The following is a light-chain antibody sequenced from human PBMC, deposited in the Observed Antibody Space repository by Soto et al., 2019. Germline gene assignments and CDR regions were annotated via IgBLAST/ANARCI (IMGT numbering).Light chain of an antibody. CDR3: QQSYTTRQYT. V-gene: IGKV1-39*01. Sequence: DIQMTQSPSSLSASVGDSVTITCRPSQSVGGYLNWYQHKPGKAPQLLIYGASNLQSGVPSRFSGSGSGRDFTLTIRSLQPEDFPTYYCQQSYTTRQYTFGPGTKVDIK. CDR1: QSVGGY. J-gene: IGKJ2*01. CDR2: GAS.